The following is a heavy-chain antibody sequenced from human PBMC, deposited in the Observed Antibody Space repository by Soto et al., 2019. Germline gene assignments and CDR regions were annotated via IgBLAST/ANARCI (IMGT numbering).Heavy chain of an antibody. V-gene: IGHV3-30-3*01. CDR3: ARGPPDHYDYNGGVDH. D-gene: IGHD3-16*01. J-gene: IGHJ4*02. Sequence: QVQLVESGGGVVQPGRSLRLSCAASGFTFRSYAMHWVRQPPGKGLAWGSVISYDAINIYYADAVQGRFTISRDNSKNTMYLQMNSLRAEDTAVYYCARGPPDHYDYNGGVDHWGQGTLVTVSS. CDR2: ISYDAINI. CDR1: GFTFRSYA.